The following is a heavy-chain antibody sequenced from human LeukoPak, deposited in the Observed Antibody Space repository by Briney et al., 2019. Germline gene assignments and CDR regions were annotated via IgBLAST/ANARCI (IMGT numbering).Heavy chain of an antibody. V-gene: IGHV3-20*04. CDR1: GFTFSSYE. J-gene: IGHJ6*03. Sequence: GGSLRLSCAASGFTFSSYEMNWVRQAPGKGLEWVSGINWNGGSTGYADSVKGRFTISRDNAKNSLYLQMNSLRAEDTALYYRARMPITMVRGVIYYYYMDVWGKGTTVTVSS. CDR2: INWNGGST. CDR3: ARMPITMVRGVIYYYYMDV. D-gene: IGHD3-10*01.